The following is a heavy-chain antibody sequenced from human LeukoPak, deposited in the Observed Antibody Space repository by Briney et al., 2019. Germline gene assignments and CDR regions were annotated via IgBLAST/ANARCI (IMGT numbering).Heavy chain of an antibody. CDR3: AKDRGGDFYDAFAI. CDR1: GFTFSSYA. V-gene: IGHV3-23*01. CDR2: ISGSGGTK. Sequence: GGSLRLSCAASGFTFSSYAMSWVRQAPGKGLEWVSGISGSGGTKYYADSVKGRFTISRDNSKNILYLQMNSLRAEDTAVYYCAKDRGGDFYDAFAIWGQGTLVTVSS. J-gene: IGHJ3*02. D-gene: IGHD2-21*01.